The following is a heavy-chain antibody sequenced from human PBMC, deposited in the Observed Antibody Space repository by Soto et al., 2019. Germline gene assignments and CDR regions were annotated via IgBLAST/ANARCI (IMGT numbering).Heavy chain of an antibody. CDR2: FVPILGLA. CDR3: ASDVGSGVDP. V-gene: IGHV1-69*02. J-gene: IGHJ5*02. Sequence: QVQLVQSGAEVKKPGSSVKVSCKASGGTFSSYTISWVRQAPGQGLEWMGRFVPILGLAHYAQKFQGRVTVTADKATSTAYMELSSLRSDDTAVYYCASDVGSGVDPWGQGTLVTVSS. D-gene: IGHD3-10*01. CDR1: GGTFSSYT.